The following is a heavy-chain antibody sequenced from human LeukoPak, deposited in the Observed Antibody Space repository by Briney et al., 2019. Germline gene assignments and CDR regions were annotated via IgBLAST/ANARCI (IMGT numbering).Heavy chain of an antibody. CDR1: GGTFSSYT. V-gene: IGHV1-69*02. D-gene: IGHD1-26*01. Sequence: SVKVSCKASGGTFSSYTISWLRQAPGQGLEWMGRIIPILGIANYAQKFQGRVTITADKSTSTAYMELSSLRSEDTAAYYCARSLGATHDAFDIWGQGTMVTVSS. J-gene: IGHJ3*02. CDR2: IIPILGIA. CDR3: ARSLGATHDAFDI.